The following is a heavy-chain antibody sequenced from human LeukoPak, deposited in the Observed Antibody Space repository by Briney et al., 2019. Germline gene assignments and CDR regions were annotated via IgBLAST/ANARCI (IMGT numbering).Heavy chain of an antibody. V-gene: IGHV3-74*01. CDR2: IASDGSST. J-gene: IGHJ5*02. D-gene: IGHD6-13*01. CDR3: ARDRIAAAGWFDP. CDR1: GFTFSSYW. Sequence: GGSLRLSCAASGFTFSSYWMNWVRQAPGRGLVWVSRIASDGSSTTYADSVKGRFSISRDNAKNTLYLQMNSLRAEDTAVYYCARDRIAAAGWFDPWGQGTLVTVSS.